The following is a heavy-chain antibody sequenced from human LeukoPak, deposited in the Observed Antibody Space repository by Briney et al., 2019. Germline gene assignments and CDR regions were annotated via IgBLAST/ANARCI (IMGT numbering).Heavy chain of an antibody. V-gene: IGHV1-18*01. Sequence: ASVKVSCKASGGTFGSYAISWVRQAPGQGLEWMGWISAYNGNTNYAQKLQGRVTMTTDTSTSTAYMELRSLRSDDTAVYYCARLGDYYGSGSYPPAYYYYYMDVWGKGTTVTISS. CDR3: ARLGDYYGSGSYPPAYYYYYMDV. CDR1: GGTFGSYA. D-gene: IGHD3-10*01. J-gene: IGHJ6*03. CDR2: ISAYNGNT.